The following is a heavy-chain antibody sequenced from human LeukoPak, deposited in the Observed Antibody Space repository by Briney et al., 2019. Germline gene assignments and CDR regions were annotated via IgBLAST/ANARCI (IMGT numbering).Heavy chain of an antibody. J-gene: IGHJ6*02. V-gene: IGHV3-21*01. Sequence: GGSLRLSCAASGFTFSSYSMNWVRQAPGKGLEWVSSISSSSSYIYYADSVKGRFTISRDNAKNSLHLQMNSLRAEDTAVYYCARDSTSLMDVWGQGTTVTVSS. CDR2: ISSSSSYI. D-gene: IGHD2-2*01. CDR3: ARDSTSLMDV. CDR1: GFTFSSYS.